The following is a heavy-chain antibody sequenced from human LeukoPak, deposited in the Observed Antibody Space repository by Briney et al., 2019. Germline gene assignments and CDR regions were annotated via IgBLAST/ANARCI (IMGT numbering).Heavy chain of an antibody. J-gene: IGHJ4*02. D-gene: IGHD3-16*01. CDR2: IKPDGSER. V-gene: IGHV3-7*01. CDR1: GITFNSHW. Sequence: AGGSLRLSCAASGITFNSHWMSWVRQAPGKGLQWVASIKPDGSERKYVDSVKGRFTISGDNADNSLYLQMTSLRAEDTALYYCARKVWENDYWGQGTLVTVSS. CDR3: ARKVWENDY.